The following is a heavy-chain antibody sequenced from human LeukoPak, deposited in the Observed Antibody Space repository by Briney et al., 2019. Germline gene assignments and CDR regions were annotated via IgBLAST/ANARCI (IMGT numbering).Heavy chain of an antibody. CDR1: GGSISSYY. CDR2: IYYSGST. V-gene: IGHV4-59*08. Sequence: SETLSLTCTVSGGSISSYYWSWIRQPPGKGLEWIGYIYYSGSTNYNHSLKSRVTISVVTSKNQFSLKLSSVTAADTAVYYCGRHLYGSGSARGFDYWGQGTLVTVSS. CDR3: GRHLYGSGSARGFDY. J-gene: IGHJ4*02. D-gene: IGHD3-10*01.